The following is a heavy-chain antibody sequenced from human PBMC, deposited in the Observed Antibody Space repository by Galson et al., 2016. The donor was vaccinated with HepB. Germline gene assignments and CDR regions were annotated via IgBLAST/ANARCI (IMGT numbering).Heavy chain of an antibody. V-gene: IGHV3-11*01. CDR2: ISSSASTI. CDR1: GFTFSDYY. CDR3: ARDRYRGADWNYGYYYGMDV. D-gene: IGHD1-7*01. J-gene: IGHJ6*02. Sequence: SLRLSCAASGFTFSDYYMNWIREAPGKGLEWVAFISSSASTIHYADSGKGRFTISRDNAKNSLYLQMNSLRAEDTAVYYCARDRYRGADWNYGYYYGMDVWGQGTTVTVSS.